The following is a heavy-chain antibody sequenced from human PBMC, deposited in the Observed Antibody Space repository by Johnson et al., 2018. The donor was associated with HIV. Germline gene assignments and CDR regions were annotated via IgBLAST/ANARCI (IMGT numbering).Heavy chain of an antibody. V-gene: IGHV3-66*01. CDR2: IYSGGST. CDR1: GFTVSSNY. CDR3: AKGQIISSRLGAFDI. J-gene: IGHJ3*02. D-gene: IGHD6-6*01. Sequence: VQLVESGGGLVQPGGSLRLSCAASGFTVSSNYMSWVRQAPGKGLEWVSVIYSGGSTYYADSVKGRFTISRDNAKNSLYLQMNSLRAEDTAVYYCAKGQIISSRLGAFDIWGQGTMVTVSS.